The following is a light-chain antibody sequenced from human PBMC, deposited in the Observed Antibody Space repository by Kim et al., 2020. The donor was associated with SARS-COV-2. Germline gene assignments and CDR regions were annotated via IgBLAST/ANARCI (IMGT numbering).Light chain of an antibody. CDR2: GKN. CDR3: NSRDSSGNAVV. Sequence: SSELTQDPAVSVALGQTVRITCQGDSLRSYYASRYQQKPGQAPVLVIYGKNNRPSGIPDRFSGSSTGNTASLTITGAQAEDEADYYCNSRDSSGNAVVYG. J-gene: IGLJ2*01. V-gene: IGLV3-19*01. CDR1: SLRSYY.